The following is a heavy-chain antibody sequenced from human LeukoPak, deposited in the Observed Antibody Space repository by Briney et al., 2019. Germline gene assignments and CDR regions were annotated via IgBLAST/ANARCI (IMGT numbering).Heavy chain of an antibody. CDR1: GGSISSSSYY. D-gene: IGHD5-18*01. CDR3: ARGVKRGYLFYYFDY. V-gene: IGHV4-39*07. CDR2: IYYSGST. J-gene: IGHJ4*02. Sequence: KPSETLSLTCTVSGGSISSSSYYWGWIRQPPGKGLEWIGSIYYSGSTYYNPSLKSRVTISVDTSKNQFSLKLSSVTAADTAVYYCARGVKRGYLFYYFDYWGQGTLVTVSS.